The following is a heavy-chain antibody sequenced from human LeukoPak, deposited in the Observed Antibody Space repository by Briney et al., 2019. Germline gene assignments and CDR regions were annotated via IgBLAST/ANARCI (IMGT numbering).Heavy chain of an antibody. D-gene: IGHD3-22*01. CDR2: ISAYNGNT. CDR3: ARDMPLYYYDSSGYYFSLDY. Sequence: GASVKVSCKASGYTFTSYGISWVRQAPGQGLEWMGWISAYNGNTNYAQKLQGRVTMTTDTSTSTAYMELRSLRSDDTAVYYCARDMPLYYYDSSGYYFSLDYWGQGTLVTVSS. J-gene: IGHJ4*02. CDR1: GYTFTSYG. V-gene: IGHV1-18*01.